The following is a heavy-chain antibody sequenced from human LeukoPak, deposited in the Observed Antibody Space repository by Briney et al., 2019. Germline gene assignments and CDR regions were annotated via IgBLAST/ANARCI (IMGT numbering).Heavy chain of an antibody. CDR1: GYSFTTYW. V-gene: IGHV5-51*01. CDR2: IYPGDSDT. D-gene: IGHD5-12*01. Sequence: GESLKISCKGSGYSFTTYWIGWVRQMPGKGLEWMGIIYPGDSDTRYSPSFQGQVTISADKSISTACLQWSSLKASDTAMYYCARLGASDRAYSGYGGGSFDYWGQGTLVTVSS. J-gene: IGHJ4*02. CDR3: ARLGASDRAYSGYGGGSFDY.